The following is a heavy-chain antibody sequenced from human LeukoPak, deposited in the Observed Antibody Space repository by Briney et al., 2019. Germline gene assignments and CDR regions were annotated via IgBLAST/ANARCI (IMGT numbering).Heavy chain of an antibody. D-gene: IGHD6-6*01. CDR3: ARLLPDSSSCFDY. CDR1: GYSISSGYY. V-gene: IGHV4-38-2*01. J-gene: IGHJ4*02. Sequence: PSETLSLTCAVSGYSISSGYYWGWIRQPPGKGLERIGSIYHSGSTYYNPSLKSRVTISVDTSKTQFSLRLSSVTAADTAVYYCARLLPDSSSCFDYWGQGTLVTVSS. CDR2: IYHSGST.